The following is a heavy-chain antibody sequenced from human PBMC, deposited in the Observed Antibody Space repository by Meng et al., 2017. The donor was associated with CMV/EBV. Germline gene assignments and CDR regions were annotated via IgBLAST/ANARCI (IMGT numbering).Heavy chain of an antibody. V-gene: IGHV4-4*07. Sequence: EACPGLASPWETLPLPCMFSGGSISSYYWSWIRQPAGKGLEWIGRIYTSGSTNYNPSLKSRVTMSVDTSKNQFSLKLSSVTAADTAVYYCARVLRWNGVIDYWGQGTLVTVSS. CDR1: GGSISSYY. CDR3: ARVLRWNGVIDY. J-gene: IGHJ4*02. D-gene: IGHD4-23*01. CDR2: IYTSGST.